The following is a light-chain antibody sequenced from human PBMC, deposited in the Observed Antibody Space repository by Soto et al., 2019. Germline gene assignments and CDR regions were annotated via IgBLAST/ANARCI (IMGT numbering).Light chain of an antibody. CDR2: EVN. CDR3: SVYTSSSSL. Sequence: QSVLTQPASVSGSPGQSITISCTGTSSDFGGYKYVAWYQQHPGKVPKVMIYEVNKRPAGVSTRFSGSKSGNTASLTLSGLQADDEAYYYCSVYTSSSSLFGGGTKLTVL. CDR1: SSDFGGYKY. J-gene: IGLJ2*01. V-gene: IGLV2-14*01.